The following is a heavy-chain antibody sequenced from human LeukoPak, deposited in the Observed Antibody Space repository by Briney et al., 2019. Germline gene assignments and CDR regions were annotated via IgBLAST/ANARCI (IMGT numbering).Heavy chain of an antibody. V-gene: IGHV1-8*01. Sequence: ASVKDSSKDSGYTFTSYDINWVRQAPGQGLEWMGWVNPNSDKTGYAQKFQSRVTMTRNTSLRTAYIELGSVRSGDTVVYYCVWLGYSSSWYYYYYGMDVWGQGTTVTVSS. J-gene: IGHJ6*01. D-gene: IGHD6-13*01. CDR3: VWLGYSSSWYYYYYGMDV. CDR1: GYTFTSYD. CDR2: VNPNSDKT.